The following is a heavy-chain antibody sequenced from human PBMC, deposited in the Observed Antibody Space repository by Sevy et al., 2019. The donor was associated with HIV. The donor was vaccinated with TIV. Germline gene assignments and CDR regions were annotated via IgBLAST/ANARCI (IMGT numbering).Heavy chain of an antibody. CDR3: TGDSSSSYYFDY. V-gene: IGHV3-73*01. J-gene: IGHJ4*02. Sequence: GGSLRLSCAASGFTFSGSAMHWVRQASGKGLEWVGRIRSKANIYVTAYAASVKVRFTISRDDSKNKSYLQMNSLKTEDTAVYYCTGDSSSSYYFDYWGQGTLVTVSS. CDR2: IRSKANIYVT. D-gene: IGHD6-13*01. CDR1: GFTFSGSA.